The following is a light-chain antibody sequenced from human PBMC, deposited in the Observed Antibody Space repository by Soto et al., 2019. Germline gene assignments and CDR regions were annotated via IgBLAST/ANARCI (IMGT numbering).Light chain of an antibody. V-gene: IGLV2-14*01. CDR1: SSDIAIYNY. CDR3: SSYINTNTLV. Sequence: QSALTQPASVAGSLGQSITLSCTGTSSDIAIYNYVSWYQHHPGRVPKLLISEVTNRPSGASDRFSGSKSGNTASLTISGLQADDEADYYCSSYINTNTLVFAGGTKLTVL. J-gene: IGLJ2*01. CDR2: EVT.